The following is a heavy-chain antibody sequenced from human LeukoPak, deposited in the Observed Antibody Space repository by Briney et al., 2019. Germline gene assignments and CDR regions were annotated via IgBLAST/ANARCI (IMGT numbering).Heavy chain of an antibody. V-gene: IGHV1-69*13. CDR3: ARAETVGLSPIDY. Sequence: ASVKVSCKASGGTFSSYAISWVRQAPGQGLEWMGGIIPIFGTANYAQKFQGRVTITADESTSTAYMELSSLRSEDTAVYYCARAETVGLSPIDYWGQGNPGHRLL. D-gene: IGHD1-14*01. J-gene: IGHJ4*02. CDR1: GGTFSSYA. CDR2: IIPIFGTA.